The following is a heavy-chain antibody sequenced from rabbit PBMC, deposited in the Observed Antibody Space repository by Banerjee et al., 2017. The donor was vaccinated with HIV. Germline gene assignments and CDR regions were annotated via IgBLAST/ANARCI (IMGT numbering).Heavy chain of an antibody. CDR3: ARDLAGVTGWNFGL. J-gene: IGHJ3*01. D-gene: IGHD4-1*01. CDR2: IYTGDGVT. CDR1: GIDFSSYYY. Sequence: QLLEESGGGLVKPGGSLTLTCKASGIDFSSYYYMCWVRQAPGKGLEWIACIYTGDGVTYYASWAKGRFTISKASSTTVTLQLNSLTAADTATYFCARDLAGVTGWNFGLWGQGTLVTV. V-gene: IGHV1S40*01.